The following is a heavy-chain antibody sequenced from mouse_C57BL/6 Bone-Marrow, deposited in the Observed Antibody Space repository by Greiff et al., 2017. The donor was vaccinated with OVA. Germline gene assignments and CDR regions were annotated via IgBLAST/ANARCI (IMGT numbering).Heavy chain of an antibody. CDR1: GYTFTSYW. Sequence: QVQLKQPGAELVRPGSSVKLSCKASGYTFTSYWMDWVKQRPGQGLEWIGNIYPSDSETHYNQKFKDKATLTVDKSSSTAYMQLSSLTSEDSAVYYCARCPLITTVVAKWYFDVWGTGTTVTVSS. J-gene: IGHJ1*03. D-gene: IGHD1-1*01. CDR2: IYPSDSET. V-gene: IGHV1-61*01. CDR3: ARCPLITTVVAKWYFDV.